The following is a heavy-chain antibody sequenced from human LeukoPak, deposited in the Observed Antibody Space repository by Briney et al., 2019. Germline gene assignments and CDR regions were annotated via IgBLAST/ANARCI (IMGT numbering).Heavy chain of an antibody. Sequence: ASVKVSCKASEYTFTSYDINWVRQATGQGLEWMGWMNPNGGNTGYAQKFQGRVTMTRNTSISTAYMELSSLTFEDTAVYYCARGRHPGPTWISEYWGQGTLVTVSS. J-gene: IGHJ4*02. CDR3: ARGRHPGPTWISEY. CDR2: MNPNGGNT. CDR1: EYTFTSYD. D-gene: IGHD5-12*01. V-gene: IGHV1-8*01.